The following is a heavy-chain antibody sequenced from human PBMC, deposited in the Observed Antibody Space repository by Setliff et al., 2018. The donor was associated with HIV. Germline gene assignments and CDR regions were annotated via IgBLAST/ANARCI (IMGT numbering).Heavy chain of an antibody. D-gene: IGHD3-10*02. J-gene: IGHJ4*02. V-gene: IGHV4-39*01. CDR2: IYSSGNT. CDR1: GGPISSSSYY. Sequence: SETLSLTCTVSGGPISSSSYYWGWIRQPPGKGLEWIGNIYSSGNTYYNPSLKSRLTMSVDTSKNQLSLKLSSLTAADTAMYYCVSVTLFVRFDFWGLGTLVTVSS. CDR3: VSVTLFVRFDF.